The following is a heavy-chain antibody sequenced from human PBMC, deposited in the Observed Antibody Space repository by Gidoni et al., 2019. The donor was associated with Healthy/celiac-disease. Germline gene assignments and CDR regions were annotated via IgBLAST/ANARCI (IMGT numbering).Heavy chain of an antibody. CDR3: TRSYGSGSYGFDY. V-gene: IGHV3-49*03. Sequence: EVQLVESGGGLVQPGRSLRLSCTASGFTFGDYAMSWFRQAPGKGLEWVGFIRSKAYGGTTEYAASVKGRFTISRDDSKSIAYLQMNSLKTEDTAVYYCTRSYGSGSYGFDYWGQGTLVTVSS. J-gene: IGHJ4*02. D-gene: IGHD3-10*01. CDR1: GFTFGDYA. CDR2: IRSKAYGGTT.